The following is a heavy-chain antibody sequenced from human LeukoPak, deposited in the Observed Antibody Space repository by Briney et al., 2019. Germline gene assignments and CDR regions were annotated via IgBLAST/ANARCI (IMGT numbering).Heavy chain of an antibody. CDR1: GYSLTELA. Sequence: ASVKVSCKLSGYSLTELAIHWVRQAPGKGLEWMGGSDPEDVKTSFAEKFQGRVTFTEDTSTDTAFMELSRLGSDDTAVYYCATFQAYANSGHLRPYFDYWGQGTLVTVSS. J-gene: IGHJ4*02. V-gene: IGHV1-24*01. D-gene: IGHD3-22*01. CDR3: ATFQAYANSGHLRPYFDY. CDR2: SDPEDVKT.